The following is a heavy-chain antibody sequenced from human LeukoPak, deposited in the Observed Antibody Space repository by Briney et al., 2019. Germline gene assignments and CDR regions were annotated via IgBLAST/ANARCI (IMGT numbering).Heavy chain of an antibody. CDR1: GFAFGSYG. J-gene: IGHJ1*01. D-gene: IGHD3-22*01. CDR3: AILHGYYDGSGYWVQ. CDR2: ITPNADRT. Sequence: GGSLRLSCAASGFAFGSYGMSWVRQAPGKGLEWVSFITPNADRTSYADSVEGRFTISRDNPRNTLYMQMNSLRDEDTALYYCAILHGYYDGSGYWVQWGQGTLVTVSS. V-gene: IGHV3-23*01.